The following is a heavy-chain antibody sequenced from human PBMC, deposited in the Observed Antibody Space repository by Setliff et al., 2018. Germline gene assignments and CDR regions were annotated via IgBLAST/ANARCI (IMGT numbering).Heavy chain of an antibody. CDR1: GGSINSGVYY. D-gene: IGHD6-13*01. V-gene: IGHV4-39*01. CDR3: ARVGGNIAAAAPVYTYYFDY. J-gene: IGHJ4*02. Sequence: KPSETLSLTCTVSGGSINSGVYYWGWIRQPPGKGLEWIGRIYHGGDTYYNASLKSRLTISVDTSKNQFSLKLSSVTAADTAVYYCARVGGNIAAAAPVYTYYFDYWGQGTLVTVSS. CDR2: IYHGGDT.